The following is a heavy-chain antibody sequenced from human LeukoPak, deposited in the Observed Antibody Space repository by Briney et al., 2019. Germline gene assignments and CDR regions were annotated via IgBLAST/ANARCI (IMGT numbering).Heavy chain of an antibody. V-gene: IGHV3-7*03. CDR1: GFTFSSYW. J-gene: IGHJ4*02. CDR2: IKQDGSEK. CDR3: AKDWVTYYDFWSGPYYFDY. Sequence: GGSLRLSCAASGFTFSSYWMSWVRQAPGKGLEWVANIKQDGSEKYYVDSVKGRFTFSRDNSKNTLYLQMNSLRAEDTAVYYCAKDWVTYYDFWSGPYYFDYWGQGTLVTVSS. D-gene: IGHD3-3*01.